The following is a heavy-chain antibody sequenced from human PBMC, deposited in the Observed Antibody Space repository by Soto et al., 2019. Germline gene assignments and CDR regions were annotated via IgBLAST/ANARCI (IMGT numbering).Heavy chain of an antibody. D-gene: IGHD1-1*01. V-gene: IGHV1-3*01. CDR1: GYTFTSYA. Sequence: ASVKVSCKASGYTFTSYAMNWVRQAPGQRLEWMGWINAGNGNTKYSQSFQGRVTITTDTSASTAYMDLSSLTSEDTAMYYCARDGVSSTDYTWNYGTYFDYWGPGALVTVSS. CDR2: INAGNGNT. J-gene: IGHJ4*02. CDR3: ARDGVSSTDYTWNYGTYFDY.